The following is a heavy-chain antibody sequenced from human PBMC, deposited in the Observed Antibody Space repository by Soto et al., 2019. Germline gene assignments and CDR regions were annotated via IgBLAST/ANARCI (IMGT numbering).Heavy chain of an antibody. V-gene: IGHV5-10-1*01. Sequence: PGESLKISCKGSGYSFTSYWISWVRQMPGKGLEWMGRIDPSDSYTNYSPSFQGHVTISADKSISTAYLQRSSLKASDTAMYYCARRPPNHRYCSGGSCYGSDYYYYGMDVWGQGTTVTVSS. D-gene: IGHD2-15*01. CDR3: ARRPPNHRYCSGGSCYGSDYYYYGMDV. CDR1: GYSFTSYW. CDR2: IDPSDSYT. J-gene: IGHJ6*02.